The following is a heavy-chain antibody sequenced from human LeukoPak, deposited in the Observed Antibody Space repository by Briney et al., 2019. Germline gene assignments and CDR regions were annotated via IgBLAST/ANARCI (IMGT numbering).Heavy chain of an antibody. CDR3: AKSGYYYDSSGNYY. D-gene: IGHD3-22*01. V-gene: IGHV3-48*03. CDR1: GFTFSSYE. CDR2: ISSSGSTI. Sequence: PGGSLRLSCAASGFTFSSYEMNWVRQAPGKGLEWVSYISSSGSTIYYADSVKGRFTISRDNAKNSLYLQMNSLRAEDTAVYYCAKSGYYYDSSGNYYWGQGTLVTVSS. J-gene: IGHJ4*02.